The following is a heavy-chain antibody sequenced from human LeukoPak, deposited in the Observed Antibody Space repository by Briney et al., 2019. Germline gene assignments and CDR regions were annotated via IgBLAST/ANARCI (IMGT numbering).Heavy chain of an antibody. CDR2: INHNGST. Sequence: PSETLFLTCAVYGGSLSGYYWTWIRQPPGKGVEWVGEINHNGSTNYNPSGKSQVTISVDTSKSQFSLKLSSVTAADTAVYYCARGTRYSYRTDAFDIWGQGTMVTVSS. V-gene: IGHV4-34*01. D-gene: IGHD5-18*01. J-gene: IGHJ3*02. CDR3: ARGTRYSYRTDAFDI. CDR1: GGSLSGYY.